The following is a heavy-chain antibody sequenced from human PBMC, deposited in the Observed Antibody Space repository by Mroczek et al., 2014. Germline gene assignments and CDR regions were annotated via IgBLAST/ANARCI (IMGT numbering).Heavy chain of an antibody. V-gene: IGHV3-9*01. Sequence: VQLQESGGGLVQPGRSLRLSCAASGFTFDDYAMHWVRQAPGKGLEWVSGISWNSGSIGYADSVKGRFTISRDNAKNSLYLQMNSLRAEDTALYYCAKDAPPAIAAGSWYYFDYWGQGTLVTVSS. CDR1: GFTFDDYA. CDR2: ISWNSGSI. CDR3: AKDAPPAIAAGSWYYFDY. J-gene: IGHJ4*02. D-gene: IGHD6-13*01.